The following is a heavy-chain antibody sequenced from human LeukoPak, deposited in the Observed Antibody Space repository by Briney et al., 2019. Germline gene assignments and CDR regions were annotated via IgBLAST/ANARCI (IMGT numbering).Heavy chain of an antibody. CDR2: IRGSGGST. D-gene: IGHD4-11*01. CDR1: GFTFSSYA. Sequence: GGSLRLSCAASGFTFSSYAMSWVRQAPGKGLEWVSAIRGSGGSTYYADSVKGRFTISRDNSKDTLYLQMNSLRAEDTAVYYCAKSYSDYVHWFDPWGQGTLVTVSS. V-gene: IGHV3-23*01. CDR3: AKSYSDYVHWFDP. J-gene: IGHJ5*02.